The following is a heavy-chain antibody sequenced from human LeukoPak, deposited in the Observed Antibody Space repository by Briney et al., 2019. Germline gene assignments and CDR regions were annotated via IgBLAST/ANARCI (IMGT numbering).Heavy chain of an antibody. V-gene: IGHV4-59*01. CDR1: GDSISSYY. CDR3: AIGKVGAVTLFDY. Sequence: SETLSLTCTVSGDSISSYYWSWIRRPPGKGLEWIGYIYYTGSTNYNPSLKSRVTISVDTSKNQFSLKLNSVTAADTAVYYCAIGKVGAVTLFDYWGQGTLVTVSS. D-gene: IGHD2-21*02. J-gene: IGHJ4*02. CDR2: IYYTGST.